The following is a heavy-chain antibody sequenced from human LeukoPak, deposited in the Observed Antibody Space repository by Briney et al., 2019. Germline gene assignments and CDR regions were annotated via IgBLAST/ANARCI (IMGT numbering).Heavy chain of an antibody. CDR2: IYYSGST. CDR3: ARGRGKVPAAMRYFQH. D-gene: IGHD2-2*01. J-gene: IGHJ1*01. V-gene: IGHV4-39*07. CDR1: GGSISSSSYY. Sequence: SETLSLTCTVSGGSISSSSYYWGWIRQPPGKGLEWIGSIYYSGSTYYNPSLKSRVTISIDTSKNQFSLKLSSVTAADTAVYYCARGRGKVPAAMRYFQHWGQGTLVTVSS.